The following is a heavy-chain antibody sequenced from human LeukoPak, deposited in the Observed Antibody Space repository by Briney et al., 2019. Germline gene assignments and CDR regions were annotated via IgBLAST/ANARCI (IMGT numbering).Heavy chain of an antibody. CDR2: IKQDGSEK. J-gene: IGHJ4*02. CDR3: ARDGDVSGYSD. D-gene: IGHD3-22*01. V-gene: IGHV3-7*01. CDR1: GFSLSSYW. Sequence: GGSLRVSCAASGFSLSSYWMSWVRQAPGKGLEWVANIKQDGSEKYYVDSVKGRFAISRDNAKNSLYLQMNSLRAEDTAVYYCARDGDVSGYSDWGQGTLVTVSS.